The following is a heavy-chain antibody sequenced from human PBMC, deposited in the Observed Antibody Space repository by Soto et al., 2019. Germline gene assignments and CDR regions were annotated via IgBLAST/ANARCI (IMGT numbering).Heavy chain of an antibody. J-gene: IGHJ6*02. CDR3: ARGFSSVSMDA. D-gene: IGHD6-19*01. CDR1: GDSVSSGGYY. Sequence: SETLSLTCTVSGDSVSSGGYYWSWIRQPPGKGLEWIGYIYSSGSANYNPSLKSRATISRDTSKNQISLKVASVTAADTAGYYCARGFSSVSMDAWGQGATVTVSS. V-gene: IGHV4-61*08. CDR2: IYSSGSA.